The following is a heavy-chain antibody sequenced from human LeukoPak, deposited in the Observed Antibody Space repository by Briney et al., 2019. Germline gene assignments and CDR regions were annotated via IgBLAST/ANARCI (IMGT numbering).Heavy chain of an antibody. V-gene: IGHV4-30-4*01. CDR1: GGSISSGDYY. CDR3: ARDHGDFVQHD. CDR2: IYYSGST. D-gene: IGHD4-17*01. Sequence: SQTLSLTCTVSGGSISSGDYYWRWIRQPPGKGLGWIGYIYYSGSTYYNPSLKSRVTISVDTSKNQFSLKLSSVTAADTAVYYCARDHGDFVQHDWGQGTLVTVSS. J-gene: IGHJ4*02.